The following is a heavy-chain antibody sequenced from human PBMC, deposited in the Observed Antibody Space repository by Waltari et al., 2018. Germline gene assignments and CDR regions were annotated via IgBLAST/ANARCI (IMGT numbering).Heavy chain of an antibody. D-gene: IGHD4-17*01. V-gene: IGHV3-7*01. J-gene: IGHJ4*02. Sequence: EVQLVESGGGSVQPGRSLRRSCAASGLTFINYWMNWVRQAPGKGLEWVANIKQDGSEKNYVDSVEGRFSISRDNAQNSLYLQMNSLRAEDTAIYYCVTGLTTVTAKDYFDHWGQGALVTVSS. CDR3: VTGLTTVTAKDYFDH. CDR2: IKQDGSEK. CDR1: GLTFINYW.